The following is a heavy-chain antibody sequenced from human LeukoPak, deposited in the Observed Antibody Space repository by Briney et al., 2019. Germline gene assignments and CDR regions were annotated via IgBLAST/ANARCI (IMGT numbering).Heavy chain of an antibody. Sequence: PGGSLRLSCAASGFIFSTHSMSWVRQSPGKGLEWVSSISSGGSHIYYADSMKGRFTISRDNARNSLFLQMNSLRAEDTAVYYCVRDFRTQLGGYSPPYHFDYWGQGSLVTVSS. D-gene: IGHD5-12*01. CDR3: VRDFRTQLGGYSPPYHFDY. J-gene: IGHJ4*02. V-gene: IGHV3-21*01. CDR1: GFIFSTHS. CDR2: ISSGGSHI.